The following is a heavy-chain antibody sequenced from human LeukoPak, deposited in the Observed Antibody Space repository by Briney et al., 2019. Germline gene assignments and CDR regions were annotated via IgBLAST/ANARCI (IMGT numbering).Heavy chain of an antibody. D-gene: IGHD4/OR15-4a*01. CDR2: FDPEDGET. V-gene: IGHV1-24*01. J-gene: IGHJ4*02. CDR1: GYTLTELS. CDR3: ATVYGGPDYFDY. Sequence: ASVKASCKVSGYTLTELSMHWVRQAPGKGLEWMGGFDPEDGETIYAQKFQGRVTMTEDTSTDTAYMELSSLRSEDTAVYYCATVYGGPDYFDYWGQGTLVTVSS.